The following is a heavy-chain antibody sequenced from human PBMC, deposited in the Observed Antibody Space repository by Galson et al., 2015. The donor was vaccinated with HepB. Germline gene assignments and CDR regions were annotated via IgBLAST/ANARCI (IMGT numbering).Heavy chain of an antibody. CDR3: ARQPYNYDALTGYYRVTYYFDY. D-gene: IGHD3-9*01. V-gene: IGHV5-10-1*01. Sequence: QSGAEVKKPGESLRISCKTSGYNFTNYWVSWVRQMPGKGPEWMGKIDPTDSYTNYSPYFQGHVTISTDKSVSTAYLQWNSLKASDTAIYYCARQPYNYDALTGYYRVTYYFDYWGPGALVTVSS. CDR1: GYNFTNYW. J-gene: IGHJ4*02. CDR2: IDPTDSYT.